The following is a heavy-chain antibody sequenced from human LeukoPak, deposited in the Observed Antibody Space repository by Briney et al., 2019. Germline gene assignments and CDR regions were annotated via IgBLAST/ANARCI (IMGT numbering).Heavy chain of an antibody. CDR3: ARPRYTSGWSDFDY. CDR1: GFTFSIYA. CDR2: ISGSRGST. D-gene: IGHD6-19*01. J-gene: IGHJ4*02. Sequence: PGGSLRLSCAASGFTFSIYAMSWVRQAPGKGLEWVSAISGSRGSTYYADSVKGRFTISRDNSKNTLFLLMNSLRAEDTAVYYCARPRYTSGWSDFDYWGQGTLVTVSS. V-gene: IGHV3-23*01.